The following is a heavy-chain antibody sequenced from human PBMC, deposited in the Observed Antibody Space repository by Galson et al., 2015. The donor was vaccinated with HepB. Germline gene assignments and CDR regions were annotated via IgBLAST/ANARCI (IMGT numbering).Heavy chain of an antibody. CDR2: INPSGGST. J-gene: IGHJ4*02. Sequence: SVKVSCKASGYTFTSYYMHWVRQAPGQGLEWMGIINPSGGSTSYAQKFQGRVTMTRDTSTSTVYMELSSLRSEDTAVYYCARDPSGLASIAARPELSFDYWGQGTLVTVSS. CDR1: GYTFTSYY. CDR3: ARDPSGLASIAARPELSFDY. D-gene: IGHD6-6*01. V-gene: IGHV1-46*01.